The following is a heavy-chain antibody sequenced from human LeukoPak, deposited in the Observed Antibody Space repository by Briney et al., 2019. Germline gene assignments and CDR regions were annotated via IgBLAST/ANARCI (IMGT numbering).Heavy chain of an antibody. D-gene: IGHD2-21*01. CDR1: AGSISSSY. Sequence: PSETLSLTCTVSAGSISSSYWSWIRQPPGKGLESIGYIYYNGHTNYNPSLKSRVTISVDTSKNQFTLKLSSVTAADTAVYYCATILPVNYYMDVWGKGTTVTVSS. CDR2: IYYNGHT. J-gene: IGHJ6*03. CDR3: ATILPVNYYMDV. V-gene: IGHV4-59*01.